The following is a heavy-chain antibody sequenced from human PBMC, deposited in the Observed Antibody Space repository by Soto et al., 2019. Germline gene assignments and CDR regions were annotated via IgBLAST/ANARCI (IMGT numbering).Heavy chain of an antibody. V-gene: IGHV1-3*01. CDR1: GYTFTSYA. J-gene: IGHJ6*02. CDR3: ARDFESYGMDV. CDR2: INAGNGNT. Sequence: ASVKVSCKASGYTFTSYAMHWVRQAPGQRLEWMGWINAGNGNTKYSQKFQGRVTITRDTSASTAYMELSRLRSDDTAVCYCARDFESYGMDVWGQGTTVTVSS.